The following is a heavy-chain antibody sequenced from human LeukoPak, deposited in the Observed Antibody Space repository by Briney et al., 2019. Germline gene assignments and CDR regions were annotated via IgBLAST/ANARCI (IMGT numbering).Heavy chain of an antibody. V-gene: IGHV3-48*04. J-gene: IGHJ6*03. CDR3: ARRLHYVVPAAYYYYYYMDV. CDR2: ISSSSSTI. CDR1: GFTFSSYS. Sequence: PGGSLRLSCAASGFTFSSYSMNWVRQAPGKGLEWVSYISSSSSTIYYADSVKGRFTISRDNAKNSLYLQMNSLRAEDTAVYYCARRLHYVVPAAYYYYYYMDVWGKGTTVTVSS. D-gene: IGHD2-2*01.